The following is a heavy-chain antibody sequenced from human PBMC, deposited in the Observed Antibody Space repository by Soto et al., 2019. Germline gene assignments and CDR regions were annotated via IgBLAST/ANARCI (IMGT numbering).Heavy chain of an antibody. D-gene: IGHD3-16*02. CDR2: IHNSGTT. V-gene: IGHV4-31*03. CDR3: ARGVTFGGVIAPRFDP. J-gene: IGHJ5*02. CDR1: GGSISSGDYY. Sequence: KPSETLSLTCTVSGGSISSGDYYWSWIRQHPGKGLEWIGYIHNSGTTYYIPPLRSRVTMAVDTSKNQLSLKLTSVTAADTAVYYCARGVTFGGVIAPRFDPWGQGTLVTVSS.